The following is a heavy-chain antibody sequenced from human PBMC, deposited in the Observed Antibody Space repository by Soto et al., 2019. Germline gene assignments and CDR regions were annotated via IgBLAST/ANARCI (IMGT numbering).Heavy chain of an antibody. D-gene: IGHD5-18*01. J-gene: IGHJ5*02. CDR1: GGSISSYY. CDR2: IYTSGST. Sequence: TSETLSLTCTVSGGSISSYYWSWIRQPAGKGLEWIGRIYTSGSTNYNPSLKSRVTMSVDTSKNQFSLKLSSVTAADTAVYYCARSGGGYSYAYNWFDPWGQGTLVTVSS. V-gene: IGHV4-4*07. CDR3: ARSGGGYSYAYNWFDP.